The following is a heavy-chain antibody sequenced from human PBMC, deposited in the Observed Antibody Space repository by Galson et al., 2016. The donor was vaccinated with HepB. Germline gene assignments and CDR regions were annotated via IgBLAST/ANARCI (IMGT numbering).Heavy chain of an antibody. Sequence: CAISGDSVSSNSAAWNWIRQSPSRGLEWLGRTYYRSKWYNDYAVSVKSRITINPDTSKNQFSLQLNSVTPEGTAVYYCARQGSSRNYNSGLDVWAKGPRSPSP. J-gene: IGHJ6*02. V-gene: IGHV6-1*01. D-gene: IGHD6-6*01. CDR3: ARQGSSRNYNSGLDV. CDR1: GDSVSSNSAA. CDR2: TYYRSKWYN.